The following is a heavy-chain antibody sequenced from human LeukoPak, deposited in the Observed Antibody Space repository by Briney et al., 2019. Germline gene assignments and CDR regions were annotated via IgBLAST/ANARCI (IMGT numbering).Heavy chain of an antibody. D-gene: IGHD3-10*01. V-gene: IGHV3-20*04. CDR2: VNWNGGST. CDR1: GFTFDDYG. CDR3: AKDLEGEAGAFDI. Sequence: GGSLRLSCAASGFTFDDYGMSWVRQAPGKGLEWISGVNWNGGSTGYADSVKGRFTISRDNSKNTMYLQMNSLRAEDTALYYCAKDLEGEAGAFDIWGQGTMVTVSS. J-gene: IGHJ3*02.